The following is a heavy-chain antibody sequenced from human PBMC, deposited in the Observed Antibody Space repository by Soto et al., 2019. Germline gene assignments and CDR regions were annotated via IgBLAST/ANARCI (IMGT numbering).Heavy chain of an antibody. D-gene: IGHD5-18*01. CDR2: IFHSGTA. V-gene: IGHV4-4*02. CDR3: ARPTGLVTGDPFDI. CDR1: GGSISSSNW. Sequence: QVQLHESGPGVVKPSGTLSLTCEVSGGSISSSNWWSWVRQTPGKGLEWIGEIFHSGTANYSPSLKSRVTMSADKAKNLFSLKLTSVTAADTAMYYCARPTGLVTGDPFDIWGQGTLVTVS. J-gene: IGHJ3*02.